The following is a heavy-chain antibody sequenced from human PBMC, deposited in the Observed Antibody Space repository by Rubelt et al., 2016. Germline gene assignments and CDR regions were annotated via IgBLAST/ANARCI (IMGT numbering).Heavy chain of an antibody. D-gene: IGHD5-18*01. CDR3: ADSRAYRFGLFDY. V-gene: IGHV2-5*02. Sequence: QITLKESGPTLVKPTQTLTLTCTFSGFSLSTNGVGVGWIRQPPGKALEWLALIYWDDDKRYSPSLSSRLPITKETSKNQVGLTMTNMEPVDTATYYCADSRAYRFGLFDYWGQGTLATVSS. J-gene: IGHJ4*02. CDR1: GFSLSTNGVG. CDR2: IYWDDDK.